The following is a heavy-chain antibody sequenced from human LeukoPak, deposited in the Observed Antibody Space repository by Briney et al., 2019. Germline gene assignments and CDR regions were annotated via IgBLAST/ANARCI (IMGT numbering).Heavy chain of an antibody. V-gene: IGHV3-23*01. CDR2: ISGSGGST. J-gene: IGHJ4*02. D-gene: IGHD1-1*01. CDR3: ARDRGTFRGVAPNDY. Sequence: GGSLRLSCAASGFTFTNYAMSWVRQAPGKGLEWVSAISGSGGSTYYADSVKGRFTISRDNSKNTLYLQMNSLRAEDTAVYYCARDRGTFRGVAPNDYWGQGTLVTVSS. CDR1: GFTFTNYA.